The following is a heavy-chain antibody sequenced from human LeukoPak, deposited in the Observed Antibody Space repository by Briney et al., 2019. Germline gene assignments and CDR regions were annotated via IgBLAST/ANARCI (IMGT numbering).Heavy chain of an antibody. Sequence: ASVKVSCKASGYTFTGYYMHWVRQAPGQGLEWMGWINPNSGGTNYAQKFQGRVTMTRDTSISTAYMELSRLRSDDTAVYYCARDFSSPSGQGDYWGQGTLVTVSS. CDR3: ARDFSSPSGQGDY. CDR2: INPNSGGT. D-gene: IGHD6-6*01. V-gene: IGHV1-2*02. CDR1: GYTFTGYY. J-gene: IGHJ4*02.